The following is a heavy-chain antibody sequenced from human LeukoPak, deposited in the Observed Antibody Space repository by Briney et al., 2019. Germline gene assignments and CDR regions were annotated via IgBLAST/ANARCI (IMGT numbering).Heavy chain of an antibody. CDR2: IWYDGSKK. J-gene: IGHJ4*02. CDR1: GFSFSSYG. CDR3: ARGDFVY. V-gene: IGHV3-33*01. Sequence: GALRLSCAASGFSFSSYGMHWVRQAPGKGLEWVAVIWYDGSKKYYADSVKGRFTISRDSAKNTVFLQMNRLRAEDTAVYYCARGDFVYWGQGNLVTVSS.